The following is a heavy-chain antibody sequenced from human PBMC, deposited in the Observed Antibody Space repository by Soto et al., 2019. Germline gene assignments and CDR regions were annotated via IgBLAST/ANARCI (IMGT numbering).Heavy chain of an antibody. CDR2: ISGSGGTT. J-gene: IGHJ4*02. D-gene: IGHD3-10*01. CDR3: ARVAGYGSGATGTY. CDR1: GFTFSSYA. V-gene: IGHV3-23*01. Sequence: EVQLLESGGGLIQPGGSLRLSCAASGFTFSSYAMSWVRQAPGKGLEWVSVISGSGGTTYYADSVRGRFTLSRDNSKNTVYLQMNSLRAEDTAVYYCARVAGYGSGATGTYWGQGTLVTVSS.